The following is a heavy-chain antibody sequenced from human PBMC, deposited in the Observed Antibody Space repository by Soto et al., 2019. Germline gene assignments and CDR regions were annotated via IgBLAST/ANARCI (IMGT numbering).Heavy chain of an antibody. V-gene: IGHV4-59*01. Sequence: PSETLSLTCAVSGGSLSPYYCNCIRQPPGKKLEWLRYAYSLGRPNYNPSLKRRVTMSVGTSKNQFSLDLTSVPAAATAVYYCARGGGVESSIMFGPWGQRIRVTVSS. CDR2: AYSLGRP. CDR1: GGSLSPYY. D-gene: IGHD2-8*02. J-gene: IGHJ5*02. CDR3: ARGGGVESSIMFGP.